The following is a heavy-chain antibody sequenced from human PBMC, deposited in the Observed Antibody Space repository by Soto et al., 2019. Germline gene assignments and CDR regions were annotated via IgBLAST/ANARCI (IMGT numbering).Heavy chain of an antibody. CDR3: AREPSI. CDR1: GGSISSGGYY. J-gene: IGHJ4*02. Sequence: QVQLQESGPGLVKPSQTLSLTCTVSGGSISSGGYYWSWIRQHPGKGLEWIGYIYYSGSTYYNPSLKSRVTISVDTSKXXXSLXXXSVXAADXXVXXXAREPSIWGQGTLVTVSS. V-gene: IGHV4-31*03. CDR2: IYYSGST.